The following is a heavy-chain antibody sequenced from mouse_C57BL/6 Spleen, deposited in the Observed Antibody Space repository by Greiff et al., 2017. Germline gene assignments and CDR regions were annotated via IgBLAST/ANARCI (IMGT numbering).Heavy chain of an antibody. V-gene: IGHV1-82*01. CDR2: IYPGDGDT. Sequence: QVQLQQSGPELVKPGASVKISCKASGYAFSSSWMNWVKQRPGKGLEWIGRIYPGDGDTNYNGKFKGKATLTADKSSSTAYMQLSSLTSEDSAVYFCARRDYGYDGGYFDVWGTGTTVTVSS. J-gene: IGHJ1*03. D-gene: IGHD2-2*01. CDR3: ARRDYGYDGGYFDV. CDR1: GYAFSSSW.